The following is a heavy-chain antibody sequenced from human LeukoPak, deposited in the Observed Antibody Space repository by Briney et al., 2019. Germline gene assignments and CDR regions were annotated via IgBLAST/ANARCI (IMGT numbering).Heavy chain of an antibody. V-gene: IGHV3-21*04. CDR2: ISDSSSYI. CDR1: GFTFSSYS. J-gene: IGHJ3*02. D-gene: IGHD3-3*01. Sequence: SGGSLRLSCAASGFTFSSYSMHWVRQAPGKGLEWVSSISDSSSYIYYADSVKGRFTISRDISKNTLYLQMNSLRVEDTAVYYCARGVTIFGVIIYGFDIWGQGTMVTVSS. CDR3: ARGVTIFGVIIYGFDI.